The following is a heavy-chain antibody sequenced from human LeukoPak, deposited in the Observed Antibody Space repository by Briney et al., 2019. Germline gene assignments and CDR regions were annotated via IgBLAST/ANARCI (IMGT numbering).Heavy chain of an antibody. Sequence: ASVKVSCKASGYTFTSYGISWVRQAPGQGLEWMGWISAYNGNTNYAQKLQGRVTMTTDTSTSTAYMELRSLRSDDTAVYYRARVTPYSSSWFHYYFDYSGQGTLVTASS. V-gene: IGHV1-18*01. D-gene: IGHD6-13*01. CDR3: ARVTPYSSSWFHYYFDY. CDR2: ISAYNGNT. J-gene: IGHJ4*02. CDR1: GYTFTSYG.